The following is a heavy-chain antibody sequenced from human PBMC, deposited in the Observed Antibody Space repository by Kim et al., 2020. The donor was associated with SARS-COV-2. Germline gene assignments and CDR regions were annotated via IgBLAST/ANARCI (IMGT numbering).Heavy chain of an antibody. V-gene: IGHV1-69*13. CDR3: ARVPAAAMGPFDY. CDR2: IIPIFGTA. J-gene: IGHJ4*02. D-gene: IGHD2-2*01. CDR1: GGTFSSYA. Sequence: SSVKVSCKASGGTFSSYAISWVRQAPGQGLEWMGGIIPIFGTANYAQKFQGRVTITADESTSTAYMELSSLRSEDTAVYYCARVPAAAMGPFDYWGQGTLVTVSA.